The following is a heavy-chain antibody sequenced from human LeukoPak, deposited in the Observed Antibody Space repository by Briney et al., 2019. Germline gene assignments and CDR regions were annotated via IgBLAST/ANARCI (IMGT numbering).Heavy chain of an antibody. V-gene: IGHV4-59*01. CDR1: GGSISSDY. Sequence: PSETLSLTCTVSGGSISSDYWSWIRQSPGKGLEWIGYIYYSGSTNYNPSLKSRVTITLDTSKKRFSLNLSSVTAADTGVYYCARSNLLWFGEAASGFDPWGQGTLVTVSS. D-gene: IGHD3-10*01. J-gene: IGHJ5*02. CDR3: ARSNLLWFGEAASGFDP. CDR2: IYYSGST.